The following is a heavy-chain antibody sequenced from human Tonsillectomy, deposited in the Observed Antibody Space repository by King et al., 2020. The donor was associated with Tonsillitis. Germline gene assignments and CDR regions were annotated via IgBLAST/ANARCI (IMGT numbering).Heavy chain of an antibody. V-gene: IGHV3-21*01. CDR2: ISSNSRYI. D-gene: IGHD3-22*01. Sequence: VQLVESGGGLVKPGGSLRLSCAASGFTLSSYSMNWVRQAPGKGLEWVSSISSNSRYIYYADAVKGRFTISRDNAKNSLYLQMNSLRAEDTAVYYCARDDXYDSSDXYSWFXPWGXGTLVTVSX. J-gene: IGHJ5*02. CDR3: ARDDXYDSSDXYSWFXP. CDR1: GFTLSSYS.